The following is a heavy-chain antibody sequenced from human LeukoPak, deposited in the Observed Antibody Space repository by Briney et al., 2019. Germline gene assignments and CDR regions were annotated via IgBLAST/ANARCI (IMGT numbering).Heavy chain of an antibody. CDR2: ISSSSSYI. V-gene: IGHV3-21*01. CDR3: ARDSSGYYGVYYFDY. Sequence: PGGSLRLSCAASGFTFSSYSMNWVRQAPGKGLEWVSSISSSSSYIYYADSVKGRFTISRDNAKNSLYLRMNSLRAEDTAVYYCARDSSGYYGVYYFDYWGQGTLVTVSS. CDR1: GFTFSSYS. D-gene: IGHD3-22*01. J-gene: IGHJ4*02.